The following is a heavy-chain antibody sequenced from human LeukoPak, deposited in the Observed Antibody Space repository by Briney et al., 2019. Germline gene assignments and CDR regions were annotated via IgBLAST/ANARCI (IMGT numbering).Heavy chain of an antibody. V-gene: IGHV3-74*01. J-gene: IGHJ4*02. Sequence: GGSLRLSCAASGFTFRDYWMHWVRQAPGEGLVWVSRIKTDGSTTNYAASVKGRFTISRDNDKNTLYLQLNSLRAEDTAVYYCVSAWGTSDDYWGQGTLVTVSS. CDR3: VSAWGTSDDY. CDR1: GFTFRDYW. CDR2: IKTDGSTT. D-gene: IGHD3-16*01.